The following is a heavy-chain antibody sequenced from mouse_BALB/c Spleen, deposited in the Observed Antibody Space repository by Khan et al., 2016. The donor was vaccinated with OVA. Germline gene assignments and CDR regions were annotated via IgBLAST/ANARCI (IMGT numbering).Heavy chain of an antibody. CDR2: ISRGSGNT. CDR3: SSECGSWFHY. J-gene: IGHJ3*01. V-gene: IGHV1-77*01. CDR1: GYFFIDYN. Sequence: QVQLQQSGTELARPAPSVKLSCKVSGYFFIDYNLNWVKQRTGKGLEWIGEISRGSGNTYYTEKFKGQTTLTDDKSTSPSFMQLSSLTSEDSAVYFYSSECGSWFHYWGQGTLVTVSA.